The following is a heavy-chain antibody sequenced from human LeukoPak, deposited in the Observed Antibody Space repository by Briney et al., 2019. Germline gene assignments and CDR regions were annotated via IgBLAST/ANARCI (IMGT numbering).Heavy chain of an antibody. Sequence: SETLSLTCTVSGGSISSYCWSWIRQPAGKGLEWIGRIYTSGSTNYNPSLKSRVTMSVDTSKNQFSLKLSSVTAADTAVYYCASLVYYDSSGYLDYWGQGTLVTVSS. D-gene: IGHD3-22*01. J-gene: IGHJ4*02. V-gene: IGHV4-4*07. CDR1: GGSISSYC. CDR2: IYTSGST. CDR3: ASLVYYDSSGYLDY.